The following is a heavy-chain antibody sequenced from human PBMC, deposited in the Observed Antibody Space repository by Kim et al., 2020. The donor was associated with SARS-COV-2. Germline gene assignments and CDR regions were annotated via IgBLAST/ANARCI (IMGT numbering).Heavy chain of an antibody. CDR2: TTSDGSST. J-gene: IGHJ3*02. Sequence: GGSLRLSCAGSGFTFSNYWMHWVRQTPGKGLVWVSRTTSDGSSTTYADSVKGRFTVSRDNAKNTLYLQVNRLRAEDTAVYYCARGGRDASTGSVWFAFDIGGEGRMVSVS. CDR3: ARGGRDASTGSVWFAFDI. CDR1: GFTFSNYW. D-gene: IGHD3-22*01. V-gene: IGHV3-74*01.